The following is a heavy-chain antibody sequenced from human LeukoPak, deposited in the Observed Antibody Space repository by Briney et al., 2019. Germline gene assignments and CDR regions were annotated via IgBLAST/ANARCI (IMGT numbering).Heavy chain of an antibody. D-gene: IGHD1-26*01. J-gene: IGHJ4*02. Sequence: PGGSLRLSCAASGFTFSSYATSWVRQAPGKGLEWVSAISGSGGSTYYADSVKGRFTISRDNSKNTLYLQMNSLRAEDTAIYYCAKKVSSSGSYENWGQGTLVTVSS. CDR1: GFTFSSYA. CDR3: AKKVSSSGSYEN. CDR2: ISGSGGST. V-gene: IGHV3-23*01.